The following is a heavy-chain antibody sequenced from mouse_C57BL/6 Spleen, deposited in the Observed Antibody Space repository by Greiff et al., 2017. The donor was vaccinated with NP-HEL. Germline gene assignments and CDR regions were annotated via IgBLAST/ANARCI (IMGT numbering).Heavy chain of an antibody. D-gene: IGHD1-1*01. J-gene: IGHJ2*01. Sequence: VQLQQSGPELVKPGASVKISCKASGYAFSSSWMNWVKQRPGKGLEWIGRIYPGDGDTNYNGKFKGKATLTADKSSSTAYMQLSSLPSEDSAVYFCARGYYGSSDYWGKGTTLTVSS. CDR1: GYAFSSSW. CDR2: IYPGDGDT. V-gene: IGHV1-82*01. CDR3: ARGYYGSSDY.